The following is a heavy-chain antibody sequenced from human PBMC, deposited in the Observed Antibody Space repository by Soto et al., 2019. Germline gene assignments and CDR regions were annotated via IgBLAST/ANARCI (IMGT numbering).Heavy chain of an antibody. V-gene: IGHV1-18*01. CDR1: GYTFTRYG. CDR2: ISAYNGNT. J-gene: IGHJ4*02. Sequence: QVQLVQSGAEVKKPGASVKVSCKASGYTFTRYGISWVRQAPGQGLEWMGWISAYNGNTDYAQKLQGRVTMTTDTSPSTAYMELRSLRSDDTAVYYCARAALGIAAAGLDYWGQGTLVTVSS. CDR3: ARAALGIAAAGLDY. D-gene: IGHD6-13*01.